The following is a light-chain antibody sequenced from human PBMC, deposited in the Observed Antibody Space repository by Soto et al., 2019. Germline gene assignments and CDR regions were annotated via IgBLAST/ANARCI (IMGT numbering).Light chain of an antibody. CDR1: QSVSST. CDR2: GAS. J-gene: IGKJ1*01. Sequence: ELVVTQSPATRSVSPGARATLSCRASQSVSSTLAKYQHTPVKAPRLLIYGASTRATGIPARFSGSGSGTEFTLTISSLQSEDFAVYYCQQYNNWPLWTFGQGTKVDIK. V-gene: IGKV3-15*01. CDR3: QQYNNWPLWT.